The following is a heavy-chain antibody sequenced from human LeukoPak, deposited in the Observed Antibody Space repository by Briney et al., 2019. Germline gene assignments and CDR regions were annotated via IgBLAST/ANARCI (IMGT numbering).Heavy chain of an antibody. CDR3: ARRTAAGRGD. CDR2: IYYSGST. Sequence: PSETLSLTCTVSGGSISSRNYYWDWVRQPPGKGLEWIGSIYYSGSTYYNPSLKSRVTISVDTSKNQFSLKLSSVTAADTAVYYCARRTAAGRGDWGQGTLVAVSS. V-gene: IGHV4-39*01. J-gene: IGHJ4*02. CDR1: GGSISSRNYY. D-gene: IGHD6-13*01.